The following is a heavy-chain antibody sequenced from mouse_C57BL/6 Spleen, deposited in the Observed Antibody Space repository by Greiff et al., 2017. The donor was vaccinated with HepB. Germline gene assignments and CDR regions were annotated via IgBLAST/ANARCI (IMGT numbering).Heavy chain of an antibody. J-gene: IGHJ3*01. CDR1: GYTFTSYT. D-gene: IGHD1-1*01. CDR2: INPSSGYT. CDR3: ARGDYYGSSPWLAY. V-gene: IGHV1-4*01. Sequence: QVQLQESGAELARPGASVKMSCKASGYTFTSYTMHWVKQRPGQGLEWIGYINPSSGYTKYNQKFKDKATLTADKSSSKAYMQLSSLTSEESAVYYWARGDYYGSSPWLAYWGQGTLVTVSA.